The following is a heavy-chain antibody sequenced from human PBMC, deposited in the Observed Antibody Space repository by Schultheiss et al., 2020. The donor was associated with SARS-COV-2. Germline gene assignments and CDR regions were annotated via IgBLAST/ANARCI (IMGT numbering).Heavy chain of an antibody. CDR3: ARDERWLQFVYFQH. CDR2: ISAYNGDT. CDR1: GYTFLNYG. J-gene: IGHJ1*01. V-gene: IGHV1-18*04. D-gene: IGHD5-24*01. Sequence: GESLKISCKASGYTFLNYGISWVRQAPGQGLEWMGWISAYNGDTNYAQKVQGRVTLTTDTSTSTAYMELRSLRSDDTAVYYCARDERWLQFVYFQHWGQGTLVTVSS.